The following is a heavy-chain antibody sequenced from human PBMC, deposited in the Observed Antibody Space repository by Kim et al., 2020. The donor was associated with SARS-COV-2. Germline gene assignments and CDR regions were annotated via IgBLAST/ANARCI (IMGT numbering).Heavy chain of an antibody. CDR3: ARHSKRNYKNDWFDP. D-gene: IGHD1-7*01. J-gene: IGHJ5*02. Sequence: PSLKSRVTISVDTPRNQVSLKLGSVTAADTAVYYCARHSKRNYKNDWFDPWGQGALVTVSS. V-gene: IGHV4-59*08.